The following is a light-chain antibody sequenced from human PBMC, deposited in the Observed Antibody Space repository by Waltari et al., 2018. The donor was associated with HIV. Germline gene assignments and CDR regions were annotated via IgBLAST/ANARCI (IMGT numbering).Light chain of an antibody. CDR2: ATS. J-gene: IGKJ1*01. Sequence: DIQVTQSPSSLSASVGDRVTITCRASQSISSYLSWYQQMPGKAPNLLIFATSNLQSGVPSRFSGSGSGTDFTLTISSLQPEDFATYYCQQSYTTPTFGQGTKVEIK. CDR1: QSISSY. V-gene: IGKV1-39*01. CDR3: QQSYTTPT.